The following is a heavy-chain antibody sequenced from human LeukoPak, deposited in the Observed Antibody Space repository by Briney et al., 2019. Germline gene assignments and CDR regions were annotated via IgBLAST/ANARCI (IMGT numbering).Heavy chain of an antibody. CDR2: IYSSGST. CDR1: GGSINSNNYY. Sequence: PSETLSLTCTVSGGSINSNNYYWGWIRQPPGKGLEWIGSIYSSGSTYYNPSLKSRVTISVDTSKNQFSLKLSSVTAADTAVYYCARAPGYSDAFDIWGQGTMVTVSS. CDR3: ARAPGYSDAFDI. J-gene: IGHJ3*02. D-gene: IGHD5-24*01. V-gene: IGHV4-39*07.